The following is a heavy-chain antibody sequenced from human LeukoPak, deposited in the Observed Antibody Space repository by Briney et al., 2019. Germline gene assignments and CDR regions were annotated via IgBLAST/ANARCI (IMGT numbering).Heavy chain of an antibody. J-gene: IGHJ4*02. Sequence: SQTLSLTCTVSGVSISSGDHYWSWIRQPPGKGLEWIGYIYYSGSTYYNPSLKSRVTISVDTSKNQFSLKLSSVTAADTAVYYCARTSGYGDYYWGQGTLVTVSS. V-gene: IGHV4-30-4*01. CDR1: GVSISSGDHY. CDR3: ARTSGYGDYY. D-gene: IGHD4-17*01. CDR2: IYYSGST.